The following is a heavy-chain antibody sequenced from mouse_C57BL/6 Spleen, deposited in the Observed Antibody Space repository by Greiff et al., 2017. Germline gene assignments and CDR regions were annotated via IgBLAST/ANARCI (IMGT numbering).Heavy chain of an antibody. CDR1: GYTFTSSW. D-gene: IGHD5-1*01. J-gene: IGHJ4*01. CDR3: ARTGDFLPYYYAMDY. Sequence: QVQLQQPGAELVRPGSSVKLSCKASGYTFTSSWMDWVKQRPGQGLEWIGNIYPSDSETHYNQKFKDKATLPVDKSSSTAYMQLSSLTSEDSAVYYCARTGDFLPYYYAMDYWGQGTSVTVSS. V-gene: IGHV1-61*01. CDR2: IYPSDSET.